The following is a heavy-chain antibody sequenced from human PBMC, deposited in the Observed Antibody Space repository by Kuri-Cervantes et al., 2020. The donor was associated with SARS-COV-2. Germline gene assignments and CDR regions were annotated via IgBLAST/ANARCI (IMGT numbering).Heavy chain of an antibody. V-gene: IGHV3-11*01. D-gene: IGHD4-17*01. CDR3: ARVATVTDYYYYYYYMDV. J-gene: IGHJ6*03. Sequence: GESLKISCAASGFTFSNAWMSWARQAPGKGLEWVSYISSSGSTIYYADSVKGRFTISRDNAKNSLYLRMNRLRAEDTAVYYCARVATVTDYYYYYYYMDVWGKGTTVTVSS. CDR2: ISSSGSTI. CDR1: GFTFSNAW.